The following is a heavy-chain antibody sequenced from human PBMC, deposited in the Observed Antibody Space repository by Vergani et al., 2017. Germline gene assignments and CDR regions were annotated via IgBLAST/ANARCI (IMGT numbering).Heavy chain of an antibody. Sequence: EVQLVESGGGVVQPGGSLRLSCAASGFPFDDYALHWVRQAPGKGLEWVSLISGDGGSTYYADSVKGRFTISRDNSKNSLYLQMNSLRTEDTALYYCATEDCGGDCYFDYWGQGTLVTVSS. D-gene: IGHD2-21*02. CDR3: ATEDCGGDCYFDY. CDR2: ISGDGGST. CDR1: GFPFDDYA. J-gene: IGHJ4*02. V-gene: IGHV3-43*02.